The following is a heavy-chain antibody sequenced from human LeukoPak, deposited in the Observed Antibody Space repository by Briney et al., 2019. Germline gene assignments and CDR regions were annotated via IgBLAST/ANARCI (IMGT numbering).Heavy chain of an antibody. D-gene: IGHD3-3*01. V-gene: IGHV4-34*01. CDR1: GGSFSGYY. CDR3: ARGRLRFLEMDV. CDR2: INHSGST. J-gene: IGHJ6*04. Sequence: SETLSLACAVYGGSFSGYYWSWIRQPPGKGLEWIGEINHSGSTNYNPSLKSRVTMSVDTSKNRFSLKLNSVTAADTAVYYCARGRLRFLEMDVWGKGTMVTVSS.